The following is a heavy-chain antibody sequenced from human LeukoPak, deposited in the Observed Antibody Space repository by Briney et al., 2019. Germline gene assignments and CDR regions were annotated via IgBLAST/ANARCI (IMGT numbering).Heavy chain of an antibody. J-gene: IGHJ3*02. CDR1: VGTFNSYV. Sequence: GASVKVSCRASVGTFNSYVISWVRQAPGQGLEWVGGIIPIFGTANYAQKLQGRVTITADESTSTAYMELSSLRSEDTAVYYCARSRFEGGSAAFDIWGQGTMVTVSS. CDR3: ARSRFEGGSAAFDI. D-gene: IGHD3-3*01. CDR2: IIPIFGTA. V-gene: IGHV1-69*13.